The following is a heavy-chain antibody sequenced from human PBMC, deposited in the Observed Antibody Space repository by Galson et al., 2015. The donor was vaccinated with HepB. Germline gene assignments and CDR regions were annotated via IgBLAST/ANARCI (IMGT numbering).Heavy chain of an antibody. CDR3: ARSYLYCNGGTCYPYNWFDP. D-gene: IGHD2-15*01. CDR1: GVTFNSYA. J-gene: IGHJ5*02. V-gene: IGHV1-69*13. Sequence: SVKVSCKASGVTFNSYALNWVRQAPGQGLEWMGGIIPMFGIANYTQKFQDRVTITADESTSTAYMELSSLRSEDTAVYYCARSYLYCNGGTCYPYNWFDPWGQGTLVTVSS. CDR2: IIPMFGIA.